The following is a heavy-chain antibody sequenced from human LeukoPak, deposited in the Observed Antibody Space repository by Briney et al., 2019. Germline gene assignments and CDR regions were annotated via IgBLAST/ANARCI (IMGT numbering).Heavy chain of an antibody. V-gene: IGHV3-33*01. CDR3: ARDAQRGFDYSNSLEY. CDR2: IWSDGRNR. J-gene: IGHJ4*01. Sequence: GRPLRLSCAASGFIFSHYGMQWVRPAPGKGLEWVAVIWSDGRNRFYADSVKGRFTISRDNSQKTLFLQMNSLRAEDTAIYYCARDAQRGFDYSNSLEYWGHGTLVTVSS. CDR1: GFIFSHYG. D-gene: IGHD4-11*01.